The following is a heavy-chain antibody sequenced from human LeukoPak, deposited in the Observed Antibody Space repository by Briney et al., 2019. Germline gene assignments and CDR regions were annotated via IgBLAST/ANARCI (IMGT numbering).Heavy chain of an antibody. Sequence: SETLSLTCTISGDSTSSDRYYGGWVRQPPGKGLEWIGNIYYSGSTYYNPSLKSRVTMSVDTSKNQFFLKLNSVTAADTAVYYCARGRPYSGGYHLDYWGQGTLVTVSP. V-gene: IGHV4-39*01. CDR2: IYYSGST. D-gene: IGHD1-26*01. J-gene: IGHJ4*02. CDR1: GDSTSSDRYY. CDR3: ARGRPYSGGYHLDY.